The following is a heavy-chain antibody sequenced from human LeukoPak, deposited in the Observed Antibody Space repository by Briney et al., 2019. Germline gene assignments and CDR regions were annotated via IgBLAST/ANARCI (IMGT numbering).Heavy chain of an antibody. D-gene: IGHD6-13*01. Sequence: ASVKVSCKASGYTFTSYGISWVRQAPGQGLAWMGWISAYNGNTNYAQKLQGRVTMTTDTSTSTAYMELRSLRSDDTAVYYWARGSLGYSSSWYYYYGMDVWGQGTTVTVSS. CDR1: GYTFTSYG. V-gene: IGHV1-18*01. CDR2: ISAYNGNT. J-gene: IGHJ6*02. CDR3: ARGSLGYSSSWYYYYGMDV.